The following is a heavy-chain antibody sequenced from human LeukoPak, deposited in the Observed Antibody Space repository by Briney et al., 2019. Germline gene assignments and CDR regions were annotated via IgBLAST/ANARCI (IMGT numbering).Heavy chain of an antibody. J-gene: IGHJ4*02. V-gene: IGHV3-66*01. CDR1: GFTVSSNY. CDR3: AREMDYGSGSRGY. D-gene: IGHD3-10*01. Sequence: GGTLRLSCAVSGFTVSSNYMSWVRQAPGKGLEWVSVIYSGGSTYYADSVKGRFTISRDNSKNTLYLQMNSVRAEDTAVYYCAREMDYGSGSRGYWGQGTLVTVSS. CDR2: IYSGGST.